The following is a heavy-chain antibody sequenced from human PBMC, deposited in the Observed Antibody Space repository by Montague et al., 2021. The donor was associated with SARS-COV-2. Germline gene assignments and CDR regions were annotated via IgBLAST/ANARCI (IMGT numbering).Heavy chain of an antibody. Sequence: SETLSPTCTVSGGSISSSSYYWGWIRQPPGKGLEWIGSIYYSGSTYYXPSLKSRVTISVDTSKSQFSLKLSSVTAADTAVYYCARVGRQQLVRLSGMDVWGQGTTVTVSS. J-gene: IGHJ6*02. D-gene: IGHD6-13*01. CDR1: GGSISSSSYY. V-gene: IGHV4-39*07. CDR2: IYYSGST. CDR3: ARVGRQQLVRLSGMDV.